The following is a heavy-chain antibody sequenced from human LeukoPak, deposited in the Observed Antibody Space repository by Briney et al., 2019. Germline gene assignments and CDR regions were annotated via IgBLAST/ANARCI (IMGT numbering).Heavy chain of an antibody. V-gene: IGHV5-51*01. D-gene: IGHD2-2*01. J-gene: IGHJ4*02. CDR3: ARQEDDCSSTSCYWSVGY. Sequence: GESLKISCKGSGYSFTSYWIGWVRQMPGKGLEWMGFIYPGDSDTRCSPSFQGQVTISADKSISTAYLQWSSLKASDTAMYYCARQEDDCSSTSCYWSVGYWGQGTLVTVSS. CDR1: GYSFTSYW. CDR2: IYPGDSDT.